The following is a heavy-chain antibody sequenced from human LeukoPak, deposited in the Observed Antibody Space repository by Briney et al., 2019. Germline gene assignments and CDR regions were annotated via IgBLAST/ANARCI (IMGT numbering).Heavy chain of an antibody. Sequence: GGSLRLSCAASGFTFSSYTMNWVRQAPGKGLEWVSFIDTSGSYIYYGDSLKGRVTISRDNAKNSLYLQMNGLRAEDTAVYYCARGRSITLLRGVAMSDGFDIWGQGAMVTVSS. D-gene: IGHD3-10*01. J-gene: IGHJ3*02. V-gene: IGHV3-21*01. CDR3: ARGRSITLLRGVAMSDGFDI. CDR1: GFTFSSYT. CDR2: IDTSGSYI.